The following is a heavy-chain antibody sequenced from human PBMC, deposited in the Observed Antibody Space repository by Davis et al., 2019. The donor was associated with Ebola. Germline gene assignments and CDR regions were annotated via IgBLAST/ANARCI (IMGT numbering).Heavy chain of an antibody. J-gene: IGHJ4*02. CDR2: IYHSGNT. CDR3: ARGGVAYSDLDY. CDR1: GGSISSYY. D-gene: IGHD2-21*01. Sequence: MPSETLSLTCTVSGGSISSYYWNWIRQPPGKGLEWIGYIYHSGNTYYNPSLKSRVTMSVDTSKNHFSLKLSSVTADDTAVYYCARGGVAYSDLDYWGQGTLVAVSS. V-gene: IGHV4-59*01.